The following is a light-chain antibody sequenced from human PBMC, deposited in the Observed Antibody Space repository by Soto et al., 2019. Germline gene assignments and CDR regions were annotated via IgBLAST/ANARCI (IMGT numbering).Light chain of an antibody. CDR3: QQRSNWPRT. CDR1: QSVSSY. J-gene: IGKJ1*01. Sequence: EIVLTQSPATLSLSPGEIATLSCRASQSVSSYLAWYQQKPGQAPRLLIYDASNRATAIPARFSGSGSGTDFTLTISSLEPEDFALYYCQQRSNWPRTFGQGTKVEIK. CDR2: DAS. V-gene: IGKV3-11*01.